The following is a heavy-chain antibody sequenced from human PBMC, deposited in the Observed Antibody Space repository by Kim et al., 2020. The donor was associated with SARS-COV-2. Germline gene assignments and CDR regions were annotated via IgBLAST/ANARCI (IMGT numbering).Heavy chain of an antibody. CDR3: ARRLRYNSGKYYFDY. J-gene: IGHJ4*02. V-gene: IGHV2-5*01. D-gene: IGHD6-19*01. Sequence: PSLKTRLTITKDTSKNQVVLTMANMDPVDTATYYCARRLRYNSGKYYFDYWGQGTLVTVSS.